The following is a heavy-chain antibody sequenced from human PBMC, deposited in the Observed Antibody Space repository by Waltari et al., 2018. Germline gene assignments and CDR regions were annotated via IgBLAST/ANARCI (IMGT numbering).Heavy chain of an antibody. CDR2: IYYSGST. CDR1: VGSISSSSYY. Sequence: QLQLQESGPGLVKPSETLSLTCTVSVGSISSSSYYWGWIRQPPGKGLEWIGSIYYSGSTYYNPSLKSRVTISVDTSKNQFSLKLSSVTAADTAVYYCARVLRYSSRYTFDPWGQGTLVTVSS. CDR3: ARVLRYSSRYTFDP. J-gene: IGHJ5*02. D-gene: IGHD6-13*01. V-gene: IGHV4-39*07.